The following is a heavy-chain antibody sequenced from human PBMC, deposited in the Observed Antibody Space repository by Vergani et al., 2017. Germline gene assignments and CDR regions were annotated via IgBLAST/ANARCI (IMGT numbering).Heavy chain of an antibody. Sequence: QVQLQQWGAGLLKPSQTLSLTCAVSGGSISSGGYSWSWIRQPPGKGLEWIGYIYHSGSTYYNPSLKSRVTISVDRSKNQFSLKLSSVTAADTAVYYCARDGITMVRGGVDPWGQGTLVTVSS. CDR1: GGSISSGGYS. D-gene: IGHD3-10*01. CDR3: ARDGITMVRGGVDP. J-gene: IGHJ5*02. V-gene: IGHV4-30-2*01. CDR2: IYHSGST.